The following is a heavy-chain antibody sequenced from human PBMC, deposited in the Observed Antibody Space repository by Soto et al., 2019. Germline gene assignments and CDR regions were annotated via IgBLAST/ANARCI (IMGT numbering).Heavy chain of an antibody. CDR1: GGTFGSQG. J-gene: IGHJ4*02. CDR3: ARGAMANFDY. Sequence: SVKVSCKASGGTFGSQGIAWVRQAPGQGLEWMGGFIAMLGTPTYAKKVQGRATISADESLTSSYLELRSLRSEDTGVYFCARGAMANFDYWGQGAVVTVSS. D-gene: IGHD5-18*01. CDR2: FIAMLGTP. V-gene: IGHV1-69*13.